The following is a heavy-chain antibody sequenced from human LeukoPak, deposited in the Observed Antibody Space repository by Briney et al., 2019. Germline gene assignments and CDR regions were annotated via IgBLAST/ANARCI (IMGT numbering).Heavy chain of an antibody. V-gene: IGHV3-11*01. Sequence: GGSLRLSCSASGFAVSSNYMSWVRQAPGKGLEWVSYITNSGTTIYYADSVKGRFTISRDNAKNSLYLQMNSLRAEDTAVYYCARDGHYDILTGYFQDWGQGTLVTVSS. CDR3: ARDGHYDILTGYFQD. CDR1: GFAVSSNY. D-gene: IGHD3-9*01. CDR2: ITNSGTTI. J-gene: IGHJ1*01.